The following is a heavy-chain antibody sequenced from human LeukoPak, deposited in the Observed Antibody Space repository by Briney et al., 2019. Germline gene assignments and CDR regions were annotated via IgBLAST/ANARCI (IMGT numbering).Heavy chain of an antibody. CDR3: ARDWSDAYQVSIDY. CDR1: GFTLSTHW. J-gene: IGHJ4*02. CDR2: IKGDGSEK. V-gene: IGHV3-7*01. D-gene: IGHD2-2*01. Sequence: GGSLRLSCAASGFTLSTHWMSWVRQAPGKGLEWVANIKGDGSEKDYVDSVKGRFTISRDNAKNSLYLQMNSLRAEDTAVYYCARDWSDAYQVSIDYWGQGTLVTVSS.